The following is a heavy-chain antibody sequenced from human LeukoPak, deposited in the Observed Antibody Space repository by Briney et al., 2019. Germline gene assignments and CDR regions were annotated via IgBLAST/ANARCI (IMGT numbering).Heavy chain of an antibody. CDR1: GGSISSGSYY. D-gene: IGHD5-12*01. V-gene: IGHV4-61*02. J-gene: IGHJ6*02. CDR2: IYTSGST. Sequence: PSQTLSLTCTVSGGSISSGSYYWSWIRQPAGKGLEWIGRIYTSGSTNYNPSLKSRVTISVDTSKNQFSLKLSSVTAADTAVYYCAREASGYDYGYYHYYGMDVWGQGTTVTVSS. CDR3: AREASGYDYGYYHYYGMDV.